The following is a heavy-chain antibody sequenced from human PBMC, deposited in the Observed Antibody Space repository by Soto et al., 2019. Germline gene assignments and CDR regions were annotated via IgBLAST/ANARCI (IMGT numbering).Heavy chain of an antibody. CDR2: ISGSGGTT. V-gene: IGHV3-23*01. CDR1: GFTFSSYA. Sequence: EVQLLESGGGLVQPGRSLRVSCAASGFTFSSYAMSWVRQAPGKGLEWVSAISGSGGTTYYADSVKGRFTISRDNSESTLSLQMNSLRVEVTAIYYCAKFFAETGGSSGWPWSFHYWGQGTLVTVSS. J-gene: IGHJ4*02. CDR3: AKFFAETGGSSGWPWSFHY. D-gene: IGHD6-25*01.